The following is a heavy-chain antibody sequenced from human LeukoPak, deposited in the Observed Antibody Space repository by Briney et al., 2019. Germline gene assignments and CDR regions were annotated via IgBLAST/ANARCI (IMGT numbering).Heavy chain of an antibody. CDR2: ISSSSSYI. D-gene: IGHD3-10*01. CDR1: GFTFSSYA. V-gene: IGHV3-21*01. J-gene: IGHJ4*02. CDR3: AGHITMVRGVIIGEDY. Sequence: GGSLRLSCAASGFTFSSYAMRWVRQAPGKGLEWVSSISSSSSYIYYADSVKGRFTISRDNAKNSLYLQMNSLRAEDTAVYYCAGHITMVRGVIIGEDYWGQGTLVTVSS.